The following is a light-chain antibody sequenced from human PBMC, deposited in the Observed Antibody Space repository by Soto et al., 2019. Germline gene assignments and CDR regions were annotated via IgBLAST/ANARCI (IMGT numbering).Light chain of an antibody. J-gene: IGLJ2*01. CDR2: DVS. V-gene: IGLV2-14*01. CDR3: SSYTSSSTTGV. CDR1: SLDVGGYNY. Sequence: QSVLTQPASVSGSPGQSITISCTGTSLDVGGYNYVSWYQQHPGKAPKLMIYDVSNRPSGVSNRFSGSKSGNTASLTISGLQAEDEADYYCSSYTSSSTTGVFGGGTKLTVL.